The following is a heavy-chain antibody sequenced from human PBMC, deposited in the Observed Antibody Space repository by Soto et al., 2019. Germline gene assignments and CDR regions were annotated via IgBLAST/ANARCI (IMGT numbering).Heavy chain of an antibody. V-gene: IGHV4-39*07. CDR1: GGSISSSSYY. D-gene: IGHD6-13*01. J-gene: IGHJ4*02. CDR3: ARGVGGYSYGYSSSWFDY. Sequence: SETLSLTCTVSGGSISSSSYYWGWIRQPPGKGLEWIGSIYYSGSTYYNPSLKSRVTISVDTSKNKFSLKLSSVTAADTAVYYCARGVGGYSYGYSSSWFDYWGQGTLVTVSS. CDR2: IYYSGST.